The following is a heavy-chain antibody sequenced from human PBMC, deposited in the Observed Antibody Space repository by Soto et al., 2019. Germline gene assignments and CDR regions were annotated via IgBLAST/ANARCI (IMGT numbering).Heavy chain of an antibody. V-gene: IGHV3-48*02. CDR1: GFTFSTYS. CDR2: ISSRSYTI. CDR3: ARGGSSSDNGMDV. Sequence: EVKRVESGGDLVQPGGSLRLSCAASGFTFSTYSMNWVRQAPGKGLEWVSYISSRSYTIYYVDSVKGRFTISRDNAKNSLYLQMNSLRDEDTAVYYCARGGSSSDNGMDVWGQGTTVTVSS. J-gene: IGHJ6*02. D-gene: IGHD6-6*01.